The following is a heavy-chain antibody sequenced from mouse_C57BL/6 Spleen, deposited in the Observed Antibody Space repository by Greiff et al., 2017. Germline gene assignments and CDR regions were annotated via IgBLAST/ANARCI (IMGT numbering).Heavy chain of an antibody. CDR3: ARLRYVRSFTGYFDV. Sequence: VQLQQPGAELVRPGSSVKLSCKASGYTFTSYWMHWVKQRPIQGLEWIGNIDPSDSETHYNQKFKDKATLTVDKSSSTSYMQLSSLTSEDSAVYYCARLRYVRSFTGYFDVWGTGTTVTVSS. J-gene: IGHJ1*03. CDR2: IDPSDSET. CDR1: GYTFTSYW. D-gene: IGHD2-14*01. V-gene: IGHV1-52*01.